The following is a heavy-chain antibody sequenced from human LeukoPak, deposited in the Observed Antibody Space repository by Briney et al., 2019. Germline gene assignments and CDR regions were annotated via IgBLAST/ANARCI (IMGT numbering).Heavy chain of an antibody. J-gene: IGHJ4*02. D-gene: IGHD3-22*01. CDR2: ILYDGSAK. CDR3: AREVWRYYDSSGELDYFDY. CDR1: GFTFSSYG. V-gene: IGHV3-33*01. Sequence: TGGALRLSCAASGFTFSSYGMHWVRQAPGKGLEWVAVILYDGSAKYYADSVKGRVTISRDDSKNMLYLQMNSLRADDTAVYYCAREVWRYYDSSGELDYFDYWGQGTLVTVSS.